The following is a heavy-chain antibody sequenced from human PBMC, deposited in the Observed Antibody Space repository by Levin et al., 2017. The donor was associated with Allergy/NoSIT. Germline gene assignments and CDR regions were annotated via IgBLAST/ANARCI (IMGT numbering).Heavy chain of an antibody. CDR2: ISSDGRKK. D-gene: IGHD6-19*01. J-gene: IGHJ4*02. CDR3: AREFSSRLGPDY. V-gene: IGHV3-30*03. Sequence: GGSLRLSCAASGFTFSSYGMHWVRQAPGKGLEWVAVISSDGRKKFYADSVKGRFTISRDNSKNTLDLQMNSRGAEDTAVYYCAREFSSRLGPDYWGQGTLVTVSP. CDR1: GFTFSSYG.